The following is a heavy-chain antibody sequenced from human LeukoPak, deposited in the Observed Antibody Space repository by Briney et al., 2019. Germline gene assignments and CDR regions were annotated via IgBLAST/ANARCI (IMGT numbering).Heavy chain of an antibody. V-gene: IGHV4-39*07. J-gene: IGHJ4*02. Sequence: GKGLEWIGSIYYSGSTYYNPSLKSRVTISVDTSKNQFSLKLSSVTAADTAVYYCARVVAVAGSYYFDYWGQGTLVTVSS. CDR2: IYYSGST. CDR3: ARVVAVAGSYYFDY. D-gene: IGHD6-19*01.